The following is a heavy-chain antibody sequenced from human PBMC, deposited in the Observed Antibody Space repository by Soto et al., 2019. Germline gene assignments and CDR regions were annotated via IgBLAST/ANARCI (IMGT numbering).Heavy chain of an antibody. CDR1: GYTFTSYG. CDR2: ISAYNGNA. J-gene: IGHJ6*02. V-gene: IGHV1-18*01. CDR3: ARDSRFGEPSPYYYYGMDV. Sequence: QVQLVQSGAEVKKPGASVKVSCKASGYTFTSYGISWVRQAPGQGLEWMGWISAYNGNANYAQKLQGRVTMTTDTSTSTAYMELRSLRSDDTAVYYCARDSRFGEPSPYYYYGMDVWGQGTTVTVSS. D-gene: IGHD3-10*01.